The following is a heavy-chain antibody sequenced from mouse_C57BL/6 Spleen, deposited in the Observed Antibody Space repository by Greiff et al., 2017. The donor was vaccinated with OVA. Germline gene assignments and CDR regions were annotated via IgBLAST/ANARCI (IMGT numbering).Heavy chain of an antibody. Sequence: EVKLMESGPGMVKPSQSLSLTCTVPGYSITSGYDWHWIRPFPGNNLEWMGYISYSGSTNYNPSLKSRISITHDTSKNPFFLKLNSVTTEDTATYDCARGDYDDYAMDYWGQGTSVTVSS. CDR2: ISYSGST. D-gene: IGHD2-4*01. CDR1: GYSITSGYD. V-gene: IGHV3-1*01. J-gene: IGHJ4*01. CDR3: ARGDYDDYAMDY.